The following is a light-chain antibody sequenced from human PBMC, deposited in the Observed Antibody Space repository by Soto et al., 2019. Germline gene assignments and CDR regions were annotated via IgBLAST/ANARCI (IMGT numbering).Light chain of an antibody. V-gene: IGKV1-13*02. J-gene: IGKJ5*01. Sequence: AIQLTQSPSSLSASVGDRVTITCRASQDIRGDLAWYQQKPGKAPKLLIYDVSSLESGVPSRFSGSGSGTDFTVTISSLQTEDFATYYCQEFNFYPITCGQGTLLEIK. CDR3: QEFNFYPIT. CDR1: QDIRGD. CDR2: DVS.